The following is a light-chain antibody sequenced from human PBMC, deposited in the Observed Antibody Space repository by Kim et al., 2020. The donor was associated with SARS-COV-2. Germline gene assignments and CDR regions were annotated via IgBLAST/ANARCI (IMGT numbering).Light chain of an antibody. J-gene: IGKJ1*01. CDR3: QQSYSTPRT. V-gene: IGKV4-1*01. CDR2: WAS. Sequence: DIVMTQSPDSLAVSLGERATINCKSSQSVLYSSNNRNYLAWYQQKSGQPPKLLIYWASTRESGVPDRFSGSGSGTDFTLTISSLQAEDVAVYYCQQSYSTPRTFGQGTKVDIK. CDR1: QSVLYSSNNRNY.